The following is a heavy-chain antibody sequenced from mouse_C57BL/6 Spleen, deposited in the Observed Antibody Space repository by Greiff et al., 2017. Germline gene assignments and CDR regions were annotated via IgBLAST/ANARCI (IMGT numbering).Heavy chain of an antibody. Sequence: QVQLQQSGAELVRPGTSVKVSCKASGYAFTNYLIEWVKQRPGQGLEWIGVINPGSGGTNYNEKFKGKATLTAAKSSSTAYMQLSSLTSEDSAVYFCERDATAVVATEDDAMDYWGQGASVTVSS. D-gene: IGHD1-1*01. CDR2: INPGSGGT. V-gene: IGHV1-54*01. CDR3: ERDATAVVATEDDAMDY. CDR1: GYAFTNYL. J-gene: IGHJ4*01.